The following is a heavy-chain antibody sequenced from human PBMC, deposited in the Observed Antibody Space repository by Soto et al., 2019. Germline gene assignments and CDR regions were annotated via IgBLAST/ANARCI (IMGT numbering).Heavy chain of an antibody. Sequence: ASVKVSCKASGYTCTSYDIYWVLQATGQGLEWMGWMNPNTGNSGYAQKFQGRVTVTSDTSINTVHMELSSLRSEDTAVYYCARRAETNGWNGFGADKYYFDFWGQGTLVTVSS. CDR2: MNPNTGNS. J-gene: IGHJ4*02. CDR3: ARRAETNGWNGFGADKYYFDF. V-gene: IGHV1-8*01. CDR1: GYTCTSYD. D-gene: IGHD1-1*01.